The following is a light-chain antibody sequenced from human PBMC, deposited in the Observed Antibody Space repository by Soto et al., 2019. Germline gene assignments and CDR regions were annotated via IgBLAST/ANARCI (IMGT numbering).Light chain of an antibody. J-gene: IGKJ4*01. CDR1: QSVSSDY. CDR3: QQYGDSPLT. Sequence: EIVLTQSPGTLSLSPGERATLSCRASQSVSSDYLAWYQQKPGQAPRLLIYGASSRDTGIPDRFSGSGSGTDLTLTISRLEPEDFALYYCQQYGDSPLTFGGGTKVEIK. V-gene: IGKV3-20*01. CDR2: GAS.